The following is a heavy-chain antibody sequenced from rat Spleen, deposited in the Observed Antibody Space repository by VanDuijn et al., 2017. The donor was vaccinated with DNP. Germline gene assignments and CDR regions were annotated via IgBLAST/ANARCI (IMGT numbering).Heavy chain of an antibody. CDR2: MSSGGST. Sequence: QVQLKESGPGLVQPSQTLSLTCTVSGFSVTRDGVTWVRQPPGKGREWLAAMSSGGSTYYNSTLQSRLSLSRDTSTNQIFLKMNSLQIEDTAIYFCTRDPLYNSGALDVWGQGTSVTVSS. CDR3: TRDPLYNSGALDV. V-gene: IGHV2S8*01. D-gene: IGHD4-3*01. J-gene: IGHJ4*01. CDR1: GFSVTRDG.